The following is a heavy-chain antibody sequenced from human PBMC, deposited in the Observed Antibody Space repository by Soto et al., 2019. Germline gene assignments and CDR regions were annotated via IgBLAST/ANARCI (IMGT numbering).Heavy chain of an antibody. Sequence: QVQLEQSGAEVKKPGSSVKVSCKASGGTLSDHGVAWLRQAPGQGLEWMGGTVPVFNSPKYAPKFQGRVTIAADNSTNLAYMELSSLRSEDTALYYCARGVFGSGNYYTGPSAFDIWGQGTMVIVSS. J-gene: IGHJ3*02. D-gene: IGHD3-10*01. V-gene: IGHV1-69*06. CDR3: ARGVFGSGNYYTGPSAFDI. CDR2: TVPVFNSP. CDR1: GGTLSDHG.